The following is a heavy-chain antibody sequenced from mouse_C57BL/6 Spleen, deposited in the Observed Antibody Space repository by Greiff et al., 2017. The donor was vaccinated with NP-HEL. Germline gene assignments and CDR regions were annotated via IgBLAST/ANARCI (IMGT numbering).Heavy chain of an antibody. CDR1: GFTFSDYY. V-gene: IGHV5-12*01. CDR2: ISNGGGST. CDR3: ARHAATGAWFAY. J-gene: IGHJ3*01. D-gene: IGHD1-1*02. Sequence: EVQGVESGGGLVQPGGSLKLSCAASGFTFSDYYMYWVRQTPEKRLEWVAYISNGGGSTYYPDTVKGRFTISTDNAKNTLYLQLSSLKSEDTAMYYCARHAATGAWFAYWGQGTLVTVSA.